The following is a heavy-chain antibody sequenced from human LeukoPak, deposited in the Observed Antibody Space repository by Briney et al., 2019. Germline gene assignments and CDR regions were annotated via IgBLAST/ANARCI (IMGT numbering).Heavy chain of an antibody. J-gene: IGHJ4*02. V-gene: IGHV3-23*01. CDR3: AKGSYGSGRGGGYDY. CDR2: ISGSGGST. Sequence: GGSLRLSSAASGFTFSSYAMSWVRQAPGKGLEWVSAISGSGGSTYYADSVKGRFTISRDNSKNTLYLQMNSLRAEDTAVYYCAKGSYGSGRGGGYDYWGQGTLVTVSS. D-gene: IGHD3-10*01. CDR1: GFTFSSYA.